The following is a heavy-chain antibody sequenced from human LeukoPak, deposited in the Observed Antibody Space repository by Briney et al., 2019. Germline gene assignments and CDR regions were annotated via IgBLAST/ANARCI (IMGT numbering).Heavy chain of an antibody. Sequence: PGGSLRLSCAASGFTFSNYAMSWVRQAPGKGLEWVSGISGSGGSTYYVDSVKGRFTISRDNSKNTLYLQMNSLRAEDTAVYYCAKGHSSGWSHNFDYWGQGTLVTVSS. J-gene: IGHJ4*02. CDR1: GFTFSNYA. D-gene: IGHD6-19*01. V-gene: IGHV3-23*01. CDR2: ISGSGGST. CDR3: AKGHSSGWSHNFDY.